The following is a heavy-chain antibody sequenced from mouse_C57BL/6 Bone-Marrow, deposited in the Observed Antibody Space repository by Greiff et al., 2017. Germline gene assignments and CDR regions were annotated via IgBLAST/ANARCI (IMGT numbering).Heavy chain of an antibody. V-gene: IGHV1-81*01. CDR2: IYPRSGNT. CDR1: GYTFTSYG. J-gene: IGHJ4*01. CDR3: ARGSSGPYAMDY. D-gene: IGHD3-2*02. Sequence: VQLVESGAELARPGASVKLSCKASGYTFTSYGISWVKQRTGQGLEWIGEIYPRSGNTYYNEKFKGKATLTADKSSSTAYMELRSLTSEDSAVYFCARGSSGPYAMDYWGQGTSVTVSS.